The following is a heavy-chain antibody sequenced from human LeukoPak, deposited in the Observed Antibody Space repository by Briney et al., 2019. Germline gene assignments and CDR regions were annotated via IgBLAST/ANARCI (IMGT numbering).Heavy chain of an antibody. Sequence: GGSLRLSCAASGFTFSDYYMSWIRQAPGKGLEWVSYISSSGSTIYYADSVKGRFTISRDNAKNSLYLQVNSLRAEDTAVYYCASPLITGTTFDYWGQGTLVTVSS. D-gene: IGHD1-7*01. CDR3: ASPLITGTTFDY. CDR2: ISSSGSTI. V-gene: IGHV3-11*01. J-gene: IGHJ4*02. CDR1: GFTFSDYY.